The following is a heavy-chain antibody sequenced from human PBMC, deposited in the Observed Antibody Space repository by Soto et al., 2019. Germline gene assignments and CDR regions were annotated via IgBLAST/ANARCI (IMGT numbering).Heavy chain of an antibody. V-gene: IGHV4-59*01. CDR1: GGSISSYY. CDR3: AREVGSWGLYDY. CDR2: IYYSGST. D-gene: IGHD6-13*01. J-gene: IGHJ4*02. Sequence: SETLSLTCTVSGGSISSYYWSWIRQPPGKGLEWIGYIYYSGSTNYNPSLKSRVTISVDTSKNQFSLKLSSVTAADTAVYYCAREVGSWGLYDYWGQGTLVTVSS.